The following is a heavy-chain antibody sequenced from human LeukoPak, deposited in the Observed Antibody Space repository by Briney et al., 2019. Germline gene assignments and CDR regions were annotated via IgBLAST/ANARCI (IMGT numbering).Heavy chain of an antibody. CDR1: GFTVSSYS. CDR3: ARALWSDDFWSGYYTGIGENAFDI. D-gene: IGHD3-3*01. CDR2: ISSSSSYI. J-gene: IGHJ3*02. Sequence: GGSLRLSCAASGFTVSSYSMNWVRQAPGKGLEWVSSISSSSSYIYYADSVKGRFTISRDNAKNSLYLQMNSLRAEDTAVYYCARALWSDDFWSGYYTGIGENAFDIWGQGTMVTVSS. V-gene: IGHV3-21*01.